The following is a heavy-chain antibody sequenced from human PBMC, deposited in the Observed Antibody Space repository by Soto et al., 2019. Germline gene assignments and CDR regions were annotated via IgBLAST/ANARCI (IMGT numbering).Heavy chain of an antibody. D-gene: IGHD3-22*01. CDR3: ARDRTYYYDSSGYSDAFDI. Sequence: SETLSLTCAVYGGSFSGYYWSWIRQPPGKGLEWIGEINHSGSTNYNPSLKSRVTISVDMSKNQFSLKLSSVTAADTAVYYCARDRTYYYDSSGYSDAFDIWGQGTMVTVSS. CDR1: GGSFSGYY. CDR2: INHSGST. J-gene: IGHJ3*02. V-gene: IGHV4-34*01.